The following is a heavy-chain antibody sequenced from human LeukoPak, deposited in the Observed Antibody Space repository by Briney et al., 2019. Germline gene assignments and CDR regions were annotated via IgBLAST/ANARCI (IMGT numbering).Heavy chain of an antibody. V-gene: IGHV1-18*01. J-gene: IGHJ5*02. Sequence: ASVKVSCKASGYTFTSYGISWVRQAPGQGLEWMGWISAYNGNTNYAQKLQGRVTMTTDTSTSTAYMELRSLRSDDTAVYYCARAKNDFWSGYHNWFDPWGQGTLVTVSS. CDR2: ISAYNGNT. CDR1: GYTFTSYG. CDR3: ARAKNDFWSGYHNWFDP. D-gene: IGHD3-3*01.